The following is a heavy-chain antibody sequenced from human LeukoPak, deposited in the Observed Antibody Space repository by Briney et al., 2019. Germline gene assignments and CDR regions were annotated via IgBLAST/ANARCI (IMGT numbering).Heavy chain of an antibody. D-gene: IGHD3-10*01. Sequence: GGSLRLSCAASGFTFSNAWMSWVRQAPGKGLEWVGRIKSKTGGGTTDYAAPVKGRFTISRDDSKNTLYLQMNSLKTEDTAVYYCTTRITMVRGVIITDYWGQGTLVTVSS. CDR3: TTRITMVRGVIITDY. CDR1: GFTFSNAW. V-gene: IGHV3-15*01. CDR2: IKSKTGGGTT. J-gene: IGHJ4*02.